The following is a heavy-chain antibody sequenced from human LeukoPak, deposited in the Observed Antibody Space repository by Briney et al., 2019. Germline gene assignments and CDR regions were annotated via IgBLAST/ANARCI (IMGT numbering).Heavy chain of an antibody. D-gene: IGHD4-23*01. J-gene: IGHJ4*02. V-gene: IGHV4-59*01. CDR3: ARVQAYGGKGYFDY. Sequence: PSETLSLTCTVSGGSISSYYWSWIRQPPGKGLEWIGYIYYSGSTNYNPSLKSRVTISVDTSKNQFSLRLSSVTAADTAVYYCARVQAYGGKGYFDYWGQGTLVTVSS. CDR1: GGSISSYY. CDR2: IYYSGST.